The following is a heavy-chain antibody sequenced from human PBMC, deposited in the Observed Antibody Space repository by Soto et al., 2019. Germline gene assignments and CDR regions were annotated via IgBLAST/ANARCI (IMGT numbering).Heavy chain of an antibody. CDR1: GGSISSGDYY. CDR3: ARDRRDYYDSSGYSY. Sequence: SETLSLTCTVSGGSISSGDYYWSWIRQPPGKGLEWIGYIYYSGSTYYNPSLKSRVTISVDTSKNQFSLKLSSVTAAATAVYYCARDRRDYYDSSGYSYWGQGTLVTVSS. V-gene: IGHV4-30-4*01. J-gene: IGHJ4*02. D-gene: IGHD3-22*01. CDR2: IYYSGST.